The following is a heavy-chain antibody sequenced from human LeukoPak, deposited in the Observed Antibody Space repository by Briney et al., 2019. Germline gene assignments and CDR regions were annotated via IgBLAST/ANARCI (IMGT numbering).Heavy chain of an antibody. V-gene: IGHV4-61*02. CDR3: ARDVSVTYYGSGSYYHYYYMDV. Sequence: SETLSLTCTVSGDSISSGDYYWSWIRQPAGKGLEWIGRISSSGSTNYNPSLKSRVTISVDTSKNQFSLKLSSVTAADTAVYYCARDVSVTYYGSGSYYHYYYMDVWGKGTTVTISS. D-gene: IGHD3-10*01. CDR2: ISSSGST. CDR1: GDSISSGDYY. J-gene: IGHJ6*03.